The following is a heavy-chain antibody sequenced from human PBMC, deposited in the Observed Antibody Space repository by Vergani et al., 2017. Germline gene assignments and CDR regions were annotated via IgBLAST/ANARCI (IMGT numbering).Heavy chain of an antibody. Sequence: QVQLQESGPGLVKPSQTLSLTCTVSGGSISSGSYYWTWIRQPAGKGLEWIGRIYTTGSTNYNPSLKSRVTISIDTPKNQFSLKLSSVTAADTAVYYCAGDYYGSGGTGLSREVNWFDPWGQGTLLTVSS. CDR1: GGSISSGSYY. V-gene: IGHV4-61*02. CDR2: IYTTGST. D-gene: IGHD3-10*01. J-gene: IGHJ5*02. CDR3: AGDYYGSGGTGLSREVNWFDP.